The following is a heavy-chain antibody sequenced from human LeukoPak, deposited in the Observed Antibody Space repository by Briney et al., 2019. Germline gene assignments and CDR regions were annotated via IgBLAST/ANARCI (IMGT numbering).Heavy chain of an antibody. D-gene: IGHD2-21*02. CDR3: ARKEVVTEKVDY. CDR1: GGSISSGDYY. J-gene: IGHJ4*02. CDR2: IYYSGST. V-gene: IGHV4-31*03. Sequence: SETLSLTCTVSGGSISSGDYYWSWIRQHLGKGLEWIGYIYYSGSTYYNPSLKSRVTISVDTSKNQFSLKLSSVTAADTAVYYCARKEVVTEKVDYWGQGTLVTVSS.